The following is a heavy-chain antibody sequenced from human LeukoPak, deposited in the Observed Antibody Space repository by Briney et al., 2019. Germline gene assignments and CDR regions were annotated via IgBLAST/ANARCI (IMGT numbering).Heavy chain of an antibody. V-gene: IGHV1-24*01. D-gene: IGHD3-3*01. J-gene: IGHJ4*02. CDR1: GYTLTELS. CDR2: FDPEDGET. Sequence: ASVKVSCKVSGYTLTELSMHWVRQAPGKGLEWMGGFDPEDGETIYAQKFQGRVTMTEDTSTDTACMELSSLRSEDTAVYYCATGVGFWSGYFTPSSSPFDYWGQGTLVTVSS. CDR3: ATGVGFWSGYFTPSSSPFDY.